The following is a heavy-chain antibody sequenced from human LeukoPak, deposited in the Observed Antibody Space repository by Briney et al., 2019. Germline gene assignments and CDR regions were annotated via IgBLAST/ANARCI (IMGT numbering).Heavy chain of an antibody. Sequence: GGSLRLSCAASGFIFSNYWMHWVRQAPGKGLVWVSRINSDGRSTNYADSVMGRFSISRDYAKNTVYLQMNGLRAEDTAVYYCAITIVGATDWFDPWGQGTLATVSS. J-gene: IGHJ5*02. CDR2: INSDGRST. CDR3: AITIVGATDWFDP. V-gene: IGHV3-74*01. CDR1: GFIFSNYW. D-gene: IGHD1-26*01.